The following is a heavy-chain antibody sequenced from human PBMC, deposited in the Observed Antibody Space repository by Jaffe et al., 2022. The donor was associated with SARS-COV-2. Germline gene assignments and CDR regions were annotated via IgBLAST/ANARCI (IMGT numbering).Heavy chain of an antibody. CDR2: ISGSGGST. CDR1: GFTFSSHA. Sequence: EVQLVESGGGLVQPGGSLRLSCAASGFTFSSHAMTWVRQAPGKGLEWVSAISGSGGSTYYADSLKGRFTISRDSSKNTLYLQMNSLRAEDTAVYYCAKGAGVVAVAAKRYYYYYMDVWGKGTTVTVSS. V-gene: IGHV3-23*04. D-gene: IGHD2-15*01. J-gene: IGHJ6*03. CDR3: AKGAGVVAVAAKRYYYYYMDV.